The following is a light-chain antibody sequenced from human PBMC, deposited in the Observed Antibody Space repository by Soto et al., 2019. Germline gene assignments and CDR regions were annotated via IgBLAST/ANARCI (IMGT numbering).Light chain of an antibody. J-gene: IGLJ1*01. V-gene: IGLV1-47*02. Sequence: QSVLTQPPSASGTPGQRVTISCSGSSSNIGSNYVYWYQQLPGVAPKLLIYSNSQRPSGVPDRFSGSKSGTSASLAISGLRSEDEADYYCATWDDSLSGYVFGAGTKVTVL. CDR3: ATWDDSLSGYV. CDR2: SNS. CDR1: SSNIGSNY.